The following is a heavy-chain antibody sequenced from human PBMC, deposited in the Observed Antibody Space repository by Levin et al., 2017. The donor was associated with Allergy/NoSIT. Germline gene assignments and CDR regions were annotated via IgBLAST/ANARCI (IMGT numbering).Heavy chain of an antibody. J-gene: IGHJ6*02. Sequence: GESLKISCAASGFTFSDYYMSWIRQAPGKGLEWVSYISSSGSTIYYADSVKGRFTISRDNAKNSLYLQMNSLRAEDTAVYYCARDLSLLGAYYYGMDVWGQGTTVTVSS. V-gene: IGHV3-11*01. CDR1: GFTFSDYY. D-gene: IGHD2-15*01. CDR3: ARDLSLLGAYYYGMDV. CDR2: ISSSGSTI.